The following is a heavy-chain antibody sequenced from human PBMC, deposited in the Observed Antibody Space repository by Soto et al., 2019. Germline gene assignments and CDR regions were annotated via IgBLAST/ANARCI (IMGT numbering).Heavy chain of an antibody. CDR1: GYSFTYFP. CDR3: ARNEAPGGTRPALH. V-gene: IGHV1-3*04. D-gene: IGHD1-1*01. Sequence: QVQLVQSGAEVKKPGASVKISRKTSGYSFTYFPIHWVRQAPGQGLEWMGWINTGNGNTKYLQRFQRRATITRDTSADTVYLELSSLTSADTGVYYCARNEAPGGTRPALHWGQGTLVTVSS. J-gene: IGHJ4*02. CDR2: INTGNGNT.